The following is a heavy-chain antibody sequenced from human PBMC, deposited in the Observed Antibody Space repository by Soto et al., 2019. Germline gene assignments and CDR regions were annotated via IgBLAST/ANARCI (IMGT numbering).Heavy chain of an antibody. Sequence: GGSLRLSCAASGFTFSSYSMNWVRQAPGKGLEWVSSISSSSSYIYYADSVKGRFTISRDNAKNSLYLQMNSSVTAADTAVYYCARPGGAAAGPNWFDPWGQGTLVTVSS. CDR3: ARPGGAAAGPNWFDP. CDR2: ISSSSSYI. J-gene: IGHJ5*02. V-gene: IGHV3-21*01. D-gene: IGHD6-13*01. CDR1: GFTFSSYS.